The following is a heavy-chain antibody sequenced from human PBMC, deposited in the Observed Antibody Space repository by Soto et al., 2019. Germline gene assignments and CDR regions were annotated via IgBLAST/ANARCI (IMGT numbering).Heavy chain of an antibody. CDR2: ISWNSGTK. J-gene: IGHJ4*02. CDR1: GFTFDDYA. CDR3: AKMVHGGYVSYFDS. D-gene: IGHD5-12*01. Sequence: PGGSLRLSCAASGFTFDDYAMHWVRQAPGKGLEWVSGISWNSGTKGYADSVKGRFTISRDNAKNSLYLQMSGLRAEDTAVYYCAKMVHGGYVSYFDSWGQGTLVTVSS. V-gene: IGHV3-9*01.